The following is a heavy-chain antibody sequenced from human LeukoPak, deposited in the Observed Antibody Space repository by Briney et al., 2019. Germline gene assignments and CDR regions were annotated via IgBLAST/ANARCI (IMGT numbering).Heavy chain of an antibody. CDR3: VKGGWADY. Sequence: PGGSLRLSCAASGFTFNTYDMHWVRQAPGKGLEWVAFIQSDGSNEHYADSLKGRFTISRDNSKNTLYLQMNGLRTEDTAVYYCVKGGWADYWGQGTLVTVSS. CDR2: IQSDGSNE. D-gene: IGHD6-19*01. V-gene: IGHV3-30*02. J-gene: IGHJ4*02. CDR1: GFTFNTYD.